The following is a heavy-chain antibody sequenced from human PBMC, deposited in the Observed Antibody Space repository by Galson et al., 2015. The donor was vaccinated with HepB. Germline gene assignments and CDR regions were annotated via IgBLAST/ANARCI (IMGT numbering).Heavy chain of an antibody. CDR2: IYPGDSDT. J-gene: IGHJ4*02. CDR3: ASRHSYFRSGTWYNVSDY. V-gene: IGHV5-51*03. CDR1: GYSFTSYW. D-gene: IGHD3-10*01. Sequence: QSGAEVKKPGESLKISCKGSGYSFTSYWIGWVRQMPGKGLEWMGIIYPGDSDTRYSPSFRGQVTISADKSITTAYLQWSSLKASDTAMYYCASRHSYFRSGTWYNVSDYWGQGTLVTVSS.